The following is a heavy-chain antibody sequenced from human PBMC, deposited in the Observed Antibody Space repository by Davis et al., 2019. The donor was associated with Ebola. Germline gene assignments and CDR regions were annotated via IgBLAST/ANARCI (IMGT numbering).Heavy chain of an antibody. D-gene: IGHD3-10*01. J-gene: IGHJ6*02. CDR2: IYHSGST. CDR3: ARSSVRELHGMDV. CDR1: GGSISSGGYS. V-gene: IGHV4-30-2*01. Sequence: MPSETLSLTCAVSGGSISSGGYSWSWIRQPPGKGLEWIGYIYHSGSTYYNPSLKSRVTISVDRSKNQFSLKLSSVTAADTAVYYCARSSVRELHGMDVWGQGTTVTVSS.